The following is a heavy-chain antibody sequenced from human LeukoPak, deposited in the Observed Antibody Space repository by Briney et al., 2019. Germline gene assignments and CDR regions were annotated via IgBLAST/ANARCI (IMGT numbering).Heavy chain of an antibody. V-gene: IGHV4-59*08. CDR3: ARLNSPYYLDY. CDR2: IYYSGST. J-gene: IGHJ4*02. CDR1: GGSFSGYY. D-gene: IGHD2-8*01. Sequence: PSETLSLTCAVSGGSFSGYYWSWIRQPPGKGLEWIGYIYYSGSTNYNPSLKSRVTISVDTSKIQLSLKLSSVTAADTAVYYCARLNSPYYLDYWGQGTLVTVSS.